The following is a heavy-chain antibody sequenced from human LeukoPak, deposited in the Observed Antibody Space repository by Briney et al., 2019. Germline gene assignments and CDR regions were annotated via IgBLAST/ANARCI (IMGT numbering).Heavy chain of an antibody. CDR3: ARVETTGRT. CDR2: ISRSGNFI. Sequence: PGGSLRVSCAASGFTFSNYAMNWVRQAPGKGLEWVSSISRSGNFIYYGDSVKGRFTISRDNAKNSLYLQMNSLRAEDTAVYYCARVETTGRTWGQGTLVGVSA. D-gene: IGHD1-14*01. CDR1: GFTFSNYA. V-gene: IGHV3-21*01. J-gene: IGHJ4*02.